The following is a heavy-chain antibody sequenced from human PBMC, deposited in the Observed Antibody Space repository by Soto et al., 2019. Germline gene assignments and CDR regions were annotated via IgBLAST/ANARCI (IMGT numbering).Heavy chain of an antibody. CDR2: INAGNGNT. D-gene: IGHD6-19*01. J-gene: IGHJ4*02. Sequence: ASVKVSCKASGYTFITYAMHWVRQAPGQRLEWMGWINAGNGNTKYSQKFQGRVSITRDTSASTAYMELSSLRSEDTAVYYCARGIIVGGWYPYYFDYWGQGTLVTVSS. V-gene: IGHV1-3*01. CDR1: GYTFITYA. CDR3: ARGIIVGGWYPYYFDY.